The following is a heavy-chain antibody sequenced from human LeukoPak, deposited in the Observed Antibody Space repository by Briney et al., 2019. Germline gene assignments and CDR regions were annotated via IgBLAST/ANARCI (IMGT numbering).Heavy chain of an antibody. D-gene: IGHD2-8*01. Sequence: AASVKVSCTASGYTFTSYGISWVRQAPGQGLEWMGWINTNTGNPTYAQGFTGRFVFSLDTSVSTAYLQISSLKAEDTAVYYCARVPSPMVYTPYYFDYWGQGTLVTVSS. CDR3: ARVPSPMVYTPYYFDY. J-gene: IGHJ4*02. V-gene: IGHV7-4-1*02. CDR1: GYTFTSYG. CDR2: INTNTGNP.